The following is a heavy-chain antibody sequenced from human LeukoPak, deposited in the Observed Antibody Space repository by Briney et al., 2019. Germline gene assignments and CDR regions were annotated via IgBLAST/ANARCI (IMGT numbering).Heavy chain of an antibody. CDR1: GFTFRDYY. D-gene: IGHD6-25*01. CDR2: ISSSGSTI. Sequence: GGSLRLSCAASGFTFRDYYMSWIRQAPGQGPGWVSYISSSGSTIFYANSVKGRFTISRDNAKNSLYLQMNSLRAEDTAVYYCARVWGGSLFDYWGQGTLVTVSS. CDR3: ARVWGGSLFDY. J-gene: IGHJ4*02. V-gene: IGHV3-11*01.